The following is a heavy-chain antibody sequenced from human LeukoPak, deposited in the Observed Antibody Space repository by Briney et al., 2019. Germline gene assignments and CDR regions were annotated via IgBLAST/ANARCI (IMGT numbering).Heavy chain of an antibody. Sequence: GESLKISCKGSGSTFTLYWIGWVGQLPGKGRDGMGIIDPTDSDTRYSPTFQGQVTISADKSISTDYLQWSSLKASATAMYFCARRYYYDSSGYYVDYSGQGTLVTVSS. CDR3: ARRYYYDSSGYYVDY. V-gene: IGHV5-51*01. CDR2: IDPTDSDT. D-gene: IGHD3-22*01. J-gene: IGHJ4*02. CDR1: GSTFTLYW.